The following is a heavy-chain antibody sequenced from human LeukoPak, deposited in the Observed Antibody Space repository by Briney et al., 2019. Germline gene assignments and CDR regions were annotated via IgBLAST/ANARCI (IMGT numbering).Heavy chain of an antibody. Sequence: SETLSLTCTVSGGSISSSNYYWGWIRQPPGKGLEWIGNIYSSGSTYYNPSLKSRVTISVDTSKIQFSLKLSSVTAADTAVYYCARFRSYFDYWGQGTLVTVSS. J-gene: IGHJ4*02. CDR2: IYSSGST. CDR1: GGSISSSNYY. CDR3: ARFRSYFDY. V-gene: IGHV4-39*07.